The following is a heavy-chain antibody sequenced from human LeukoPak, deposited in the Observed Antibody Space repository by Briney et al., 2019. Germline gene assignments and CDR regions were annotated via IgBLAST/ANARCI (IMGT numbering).Heavy chain of an antibody. Sequence: GASVKVSCKASGYTFTSYGISWVRQAPGQGLEWMGWISAYNGNTNYAQKLQGRVTMTTDTSTSTAYMELRSLRSDDTAVYYCAKFLPTHIVVANYYFDYWGQGTLVTVSS. V-gene: IGHV1-18*01. CDR2: ISAYNGNT. D-gene: IGHD2-21*01. CDR1: GYTFTSYG. CDR3: AKFLPTHIVVANYYFDY. J-gene: IGHJ4*02.